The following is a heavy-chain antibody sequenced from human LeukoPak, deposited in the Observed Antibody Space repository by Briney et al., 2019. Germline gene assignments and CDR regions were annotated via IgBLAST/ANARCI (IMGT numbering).Heavy chain of an antibody. V-gene: IGHV3-7*01. CDR1: GFTFSSYW. J-gene: IGHJ5*02. CDR3: ASTHCSGGSCPGNWFDP. D-gene: IGHD2-15*01. CDR2: IKQDGSEK. Sequence: GGSLRLSCTASGFTFSSYWMSWVRQAPGKGLEWVANIKQDGSEKYNVDSVKGRLTISRDNAKNSLYLQMNSLRAEDTAVYYCASTHCSGGSCPGNWFDPWGQGTLVTVSS.